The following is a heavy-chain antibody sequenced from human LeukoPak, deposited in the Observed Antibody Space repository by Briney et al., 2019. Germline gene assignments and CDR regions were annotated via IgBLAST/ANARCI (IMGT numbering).Heavy chain of an antibody. V-gene: IGHV3-21*01. Sequence: GGSLRLSCAASEFTFSSYSTNWVRQAPGKGLEWVSSISSSSSYIYYADSVKGRFTISRDNAKNSLYLQMNSLRAEDTAVYYCAKPLAVAPYYFDYWGQGTLVTVSS. CDR2: ISSSSSYI. CDR1: EFTFSSYS. D-gene: IGHD6-19*01. J-gene: IGHJ4*02. CDR3: AKPLAVAPYYFDY.